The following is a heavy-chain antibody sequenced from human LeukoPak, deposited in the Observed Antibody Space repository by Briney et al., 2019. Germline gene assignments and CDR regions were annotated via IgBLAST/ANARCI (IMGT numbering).Heavy chain of an antibody. CDR2: IRSKTYGKTT. D-gene: IGHD3-16*01. CDR1: GFTFGDHA. J-gene: IGHJ4*02. CDR3: TRFVPYLDY. Sequence: PGGSLRLSCTASGFTFGDHAMSWVSQAPGKGLEWVGFIRSKTYGKTTEYAASVKGRFTISRDDSKNIAYLQMNSLKTEDTAIYYCTRFVPYLDYWGQGTLVTVSS. V-gene: IGHV3-49*04.